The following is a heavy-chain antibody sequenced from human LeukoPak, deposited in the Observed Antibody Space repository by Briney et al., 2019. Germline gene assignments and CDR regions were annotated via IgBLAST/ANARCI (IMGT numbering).Heavy chain of an antibody. V-gene: IGHV3-23*01. CDR3: AKLYGSGSYSPFDY. J-gene: IGHJ4*02. D-gene: IGHD3-10*01. Sequence: GGSLRLSCAASGFTFSNYAMSWVRQVPGKGLEWVSAFSGSGGSTYYADSVKGRFTISRDNSKNTLYLQMNSLRAEDTAVYYCAKLYGSGSYSPFDYWGQGTLVTVSS. CDR2: FSGSGGST. CDR1: GFTFSNYA.